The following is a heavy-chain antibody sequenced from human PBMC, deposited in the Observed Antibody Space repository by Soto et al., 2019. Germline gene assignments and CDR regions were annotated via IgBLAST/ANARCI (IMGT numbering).Heavy chain of an antibody. V-gene: IGHV4-30-4*01. CDR2: IYYSGST. CDR3: ARLPGYDILTGYTGGYYYGMDV. D-gene: IGHD3-9*01. J-gene: IGHJ6*02. CDR1: GGSISSGDYY. Sequence: QVQLQESGPGLVKPSQTLSLTCTVSGGSISSGDYYWSWIRQPPGKGLEWIGYIYYSGSTYYNPSLKSRVTISVDTSKNKFSLKLSSVTAADTAVYYCARLPGYDILTGYTGGYYYGMDVWGQGTTVTVSS.